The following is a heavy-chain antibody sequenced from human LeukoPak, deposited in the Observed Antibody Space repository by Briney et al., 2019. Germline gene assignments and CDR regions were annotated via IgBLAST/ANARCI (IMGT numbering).Heavy chain of an antibody. J-gene: IGHJ3*02. D-gene: IGHD2-15*01. CDR1: GVSISSSNW. CDR3: ARRRIAPPRGSATYRKSDAFDI. CDR2: IYHTGST. V-gene: IGHV4-4*02. Sequence: SGTLSLTCAVSGVSISSSNWWSWVRQPPGKGLEWIGDIYHTGSTDYNPSLKRRVTISVDKAKNQFSLRLNSVTAADTAVYYCARRRIAPPRGSATYRKSDAFDIWGLGTMVTVSS.